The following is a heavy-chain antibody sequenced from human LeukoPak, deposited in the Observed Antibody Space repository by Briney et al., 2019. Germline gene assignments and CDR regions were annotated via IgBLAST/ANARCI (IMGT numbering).Heavy chain of an antibody. CDR2: INHSGSS. V-gene: IGHV4-34*01. CDR3: ARSHVEYYDILTGYRRNQNNWFDP. D-gene: IGHD3-9*01. J-gene: IGHJ5*02. CDR1: GGSFSGYY. Sequence: PSETLSLTCAVYGGSFSGYYWSWIRQPPGKGLEWIGEINHSGSSNYNPSLKSRVTISVDTSKNQFSLKLSSVTAADTAVYYCARSHVEYYDILTGYRRNQNNWFDPWGQGTLVTVSS.